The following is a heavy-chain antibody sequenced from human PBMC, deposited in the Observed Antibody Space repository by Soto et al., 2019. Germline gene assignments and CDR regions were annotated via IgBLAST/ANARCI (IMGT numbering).Heavy chain of an antibody. CDR3: ARTGSTYCGGDCYSRWFDP. D-gene: IGHD2-21*02. V-gene: IGHV4-61*01. CDR1: GGSVSSGSYY. J-gene: IGHJ5*02. Sequence: LETLSLTCTVSGGSVSSGSYYWSWIRQPPGKGLEWIGYIYYSGSTNYNPSLKSRVTISVDTSKNQFSLKLSSVTAADTAVYYCARTGSTYCGGDCYSRWFDPWGQGTPVTVSS. CDR2: IYYSGST.